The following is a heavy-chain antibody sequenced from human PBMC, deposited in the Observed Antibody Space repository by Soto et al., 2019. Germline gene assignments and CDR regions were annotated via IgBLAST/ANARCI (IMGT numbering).Heavy chain of an antibody. CDR1: GFTFSSYA. CDR2: NSGSGGST. Sequence: LRLSCAASGFTFSSYAMSWVLQAPVKGLEWVSANSGSGGSTYYADSVKGRFTISRDNSKNTLYLQMNSLRAEDTAVYYCAKDLAAASTFNDFVAYVWGQGTTVTVSS. D-gene: IGHD6-13*01. V-gene: IGHV3-23*01. J-gene: IGHJ6*02. CDR3: AKDLAAASTFNDFVAYV.